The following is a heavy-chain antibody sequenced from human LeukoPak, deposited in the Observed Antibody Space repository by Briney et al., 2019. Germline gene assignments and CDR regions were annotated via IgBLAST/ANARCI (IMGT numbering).Heavy chain of an antibody. D-gene: IGHD3-22*01. V-gene: IGHV3-66*01. CDR2: IYSGGST. Sequence: GGSLRLSCAASGFTASSNYMNWVRQAQGKGLEWDSLIYSGGSTHYADAVKGRFTISRDNSKNTLYLRMNSLRAEDTAVYYCARGGDSSYYGDYWGQGTLVTVSS. J-gene: IGHJ4*02. CDR1: GFTASSNY. CDR3: ARGGDSSYYGDY.